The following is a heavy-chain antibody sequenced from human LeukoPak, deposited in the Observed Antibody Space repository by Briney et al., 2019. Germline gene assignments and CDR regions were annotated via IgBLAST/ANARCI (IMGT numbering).Heavy chain of an antibody. Sequence: GGSLRLSCAASAFTFSSYAMTWVRQAPGKGLEWVSLISGSGGSTYYADSVKGRFIISRDNSKNTLYLQMNSLRAEDTAVYYCTKVGGYNNYGNFDYWGQGTLVTVSS. D-gene: IGHD2-15*01. CDR3: TKVGGYNNYGNFDY. J-gene: IGHJ4*02. V-gene: IGHV3-23*01. CDR1: AFTFSSYA. CDR2: ISGSGGST.